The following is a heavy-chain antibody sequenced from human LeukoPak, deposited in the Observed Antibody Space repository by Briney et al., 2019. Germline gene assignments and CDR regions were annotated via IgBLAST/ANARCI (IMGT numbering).Heavy chain of an antibody. CDR2: IWYDGSNK. V-gene: IGHV3-33*01. CDR3: ARDRGSYWDGGKDY. Sequence: GGSLRLSCAASGFTFSSYGMHWVRQAPGKGLEWVAVIWYDGSNKYYADSVKGRFTISRDNSKNTLYLQMNSLRAEDTAVYYCARDRGSYWDGGKDYWGQETLVTVSS. CDR1: GFTFSSYG. D-gene: IGHD1-26*01. J-gene: IGHJ4*02.